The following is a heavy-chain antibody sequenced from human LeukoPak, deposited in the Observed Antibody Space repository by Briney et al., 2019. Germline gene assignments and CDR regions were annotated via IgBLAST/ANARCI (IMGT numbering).Heavy chain of an antibody. CDR2: IYPGDSDT. V-gene: IGHV5-51*01. CDR1: GYSFTSYW. CDR3: ARRSHGYVN. D-gene: IGHD5-12*01. Sequence: GESLKISCKGFGYSFTSYWMAWGGRWPGKDREWMGIIYPGDSDTRYSPSFQGQVTISADKSISTAYLQWSSLKASDTAMYYCARRSHGYVNWGQGTLVTVSS. J-gene: IGHJ4*02.